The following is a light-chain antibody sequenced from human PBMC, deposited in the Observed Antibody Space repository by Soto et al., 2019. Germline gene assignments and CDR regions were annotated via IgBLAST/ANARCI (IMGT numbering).Light chain of an antibody. CDR3: QQYGSSPLFT. V-gene: IGKV3-20*01. Sequence: EIVLTQSPGTLSLSPGERATLSCRASQSVSSSYLAWFQQKPGQAPRLLIYGASGRATGIPDRFSGSGSGTDFTVTISRLEPEDFAVYYCQQYGSSPLFTFVPGTKVDIK. CDR1: QSVSSSY. J-gene: IGKJ3*01. CDR2: GAS.